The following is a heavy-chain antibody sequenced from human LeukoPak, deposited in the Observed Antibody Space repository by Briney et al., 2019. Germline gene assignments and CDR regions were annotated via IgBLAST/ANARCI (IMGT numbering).Heavy chain of an antibody. J-gene: IGHJ3*01. V-gene: IGHV3-7*01. Sequence: PGGSLRLSCAASGFTFSNHWMNWVRQAPGKGLEWVANIKEDGSEKDYVDSVKGRFNISRDNAKNSLYLQMNSLRAEDTAVYYCAVPPLSGTGSSRPLAGVDVWGQGTMVTVSS. CDR2: IKEDGSEK. CDR1: GFTFSNHW. D-gene: IGHD3-10*01. CDR3: AVPPLSGTGSSRPLAGVDV.